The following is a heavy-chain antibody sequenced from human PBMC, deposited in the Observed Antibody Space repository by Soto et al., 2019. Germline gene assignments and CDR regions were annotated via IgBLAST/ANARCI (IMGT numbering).Heavy chain of an antibody. CDR2: LYYSGST. V-gene: IGHV4-31*03. J-gene: IGHJ5*02. CDR1: GGSISSGGYY. Sequence: QVQLQESGPELVKPSQTLSLTCTVSGGSISSGGYYWSWIRQHPGKALEWIGHLYYSGSTYYNPSLNSRVTISVDTSKNRFSLKLSSGTAADTAVYYCARDHYDSSGYWEYNWFDPWGQGTLVTVSS. CDR3: ARDHYDSSGYWEYNWFDP. D-gene: IGHD3-22*01.